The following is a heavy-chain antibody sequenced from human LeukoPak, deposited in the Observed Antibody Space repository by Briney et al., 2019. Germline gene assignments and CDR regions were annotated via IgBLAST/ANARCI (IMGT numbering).Heavy chain of an antibody. D-gene: IGHD3-10*01. Sequence: SETLSLTCTVSGGSISSYYWSWIRQPAGKGLEWIGRIYTSGSTNYNPSLKSQVTMSVDTSKNQFSLKLSSVTAADTAVYYCARVTTMVRGVIISSAFDIWGQGTMVTVSS. CDR3: ARVTTMVRGVIISSAFDI. V-gene: IGHV4-4*07. J-gene: IGHJ3*02. CDR2: IYTSGST. CDR1: GGSISSYY.